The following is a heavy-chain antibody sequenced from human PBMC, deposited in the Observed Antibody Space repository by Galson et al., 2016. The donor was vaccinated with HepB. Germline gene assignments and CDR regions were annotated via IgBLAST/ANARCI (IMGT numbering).Heavy chain of an antibody. J-gene: IGHJ4*02. V-gene: IGHV3-23*01. D-gene: IGHD3-16*01. CDR2: ITGSGART. CDR3: AKRRRTFNSALDY. Sequence: SLRLSCAASGFSFSSYAMSWVRQAPGMGLEWVSHITGSGARTDYADFVKGRFTISRDNSKNTMYLQMNSLRSEDTALFYCAKRRRTFNSALDYCGQGALVTVSS. CDR1: GFSFSSYA.